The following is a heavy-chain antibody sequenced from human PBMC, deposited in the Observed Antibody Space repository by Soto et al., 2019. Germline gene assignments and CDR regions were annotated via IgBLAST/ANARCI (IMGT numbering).Heavy chain of an antibody. D-gene: IGHD1-26*01. CDR2: IYGGDST. Sequence: EVQLVESGGGLIQPGGSLRLSCAASGFTVSYFYMNWVRQAPGKGLEWVSVIYGGDSTYYADSVKGRFTTSRDSSKNTVYLQMNSLRAGDTAVYYCARGDAVDYYYGMDVWGQGTTVTVSS. J-gene: IGHJ6*02. CDR1: GFTVSYFY. CDR3: ARGDAVDYYYGMDV. V-gene: IGHV3-53*01.